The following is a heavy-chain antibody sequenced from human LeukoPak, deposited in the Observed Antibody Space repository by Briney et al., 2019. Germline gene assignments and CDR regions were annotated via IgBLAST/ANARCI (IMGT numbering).Heavy chain of an antibody. CDR3: ARVRDGYNDAYDI. Sequence: ASVKVSCKASGYTFTSYNMHWVRQAPGQGLEWMGIIKPSGGSTTYAQKFQGRVTTTRDMSTSTIYMELSSLRSEDTAVYYCARVRDGYNDAYDIWGQGTMVTVSS. V-gene: IGHV1-46*01. CDR2: IKPSGGST. D-gene: IGHD5-24*01. J-gene: IGHJ3*02. CDR1: GYTFTSYN.